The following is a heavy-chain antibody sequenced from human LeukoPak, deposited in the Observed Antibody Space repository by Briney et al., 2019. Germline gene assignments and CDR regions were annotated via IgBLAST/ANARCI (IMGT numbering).Heavy chain of an antibody. D-gene: IGHD4-23*01. CDR1: GFTFSSYG. V-gene: IGHV3-30*03. CDR3: ARGTTVVWKPPFDP. J-gene: IGHJ5*02. Sequence: GGSLRLSCAASGFTFSSYGMHWVRQAPGKGLEWVAVISYDGSNKYYVDSVKGRFAISRDNSKNTLYLQMNSLRAEDTAVYYCARGTTVVWKPPFDPWGQGTLVTVSS. CDR2: ISYDGSNK.